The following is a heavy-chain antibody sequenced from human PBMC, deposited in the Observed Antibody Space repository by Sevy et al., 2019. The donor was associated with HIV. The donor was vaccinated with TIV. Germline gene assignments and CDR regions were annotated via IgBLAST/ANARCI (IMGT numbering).Heavy chain of an antibody. CDR3: AKGFPPYDYVWGGYRYTGGYYYYYYMDV. CDR2: ISGSGGST. CDR1: GFTFSSYA. D-gene: IGHD3-16*02. J-gene: IGHJ6*03. V-gene: IGHV3-23*01. Sequence: GGSLRLSCAASGFTFSSYAMSWVRQAPGKGLEWVSAISGSGGSTYYADSVKGRFTISRDNSKNTLYLQMNSLRAEDTAVYYCAKGFPPYDYVWGGYRYTGGYYYYYYMDVWGKGTTVTVSS.